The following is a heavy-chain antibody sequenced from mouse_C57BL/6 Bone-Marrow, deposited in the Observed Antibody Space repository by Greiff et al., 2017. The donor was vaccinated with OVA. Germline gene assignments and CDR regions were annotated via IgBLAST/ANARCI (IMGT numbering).Heavy chain of an antibody. CDR1: GYTFTSYW. J-gene: IGHJ2*01. CDR2: IDPNSGGT. Sequence: VQLQQSGAELVKPGDSVKLTCKASGYTFTSYWMHGVKQRPGPGLEWIGRIDPNSGGTKYNEKFKSKDTLTVDKPSSTADMQVSSLTSEDSAVYYCARNFSFDYWGQGTTLTVSS. D-gene: IGHD2-1*01. V-gene: IGHV1-72*01. CDR3: ARNFSFDY.